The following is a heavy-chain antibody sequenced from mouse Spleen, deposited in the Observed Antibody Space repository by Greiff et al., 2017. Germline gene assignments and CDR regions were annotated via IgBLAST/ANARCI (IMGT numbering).Heavy chain of an antibody. D-gene: IGHD2-3*01. V-gene: IGHV5-17*01. Sequence: EVKLMESGGGLVKPGGSLKLSCAASGFTFSDYGMHWVRQAPEKGLEWVAYISSGSSTIYYADTVKGRFTISRDNAKNTLFLQMTSLRSEDTAMYYCAREGWLLSYFDVWGTGTTVTVSS. CDR3: AREGWLLSYFDV. CDR1: GFTFSDYG. CDR2: ISSGSSTI. J-gene: IGHJ1*03.